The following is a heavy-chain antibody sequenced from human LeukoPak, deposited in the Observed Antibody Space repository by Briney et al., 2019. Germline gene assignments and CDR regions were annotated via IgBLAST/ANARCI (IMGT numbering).Heavy chain of an antibody. Sequence: GGSLRLSCAASGFTFSSYGMSWVRQAPGKGLEWVSAISGSGGSTYYADSVKGRFTISRDNSKNTLYLQMNSLRAEDTAVYYCAKGYYYDREGLDYWGQGTLVIVSS. CDR1: GFTFSSYG. V-gene: IGHV3-23*01. CDR3: AKGYYYDREGLDY. CDR2: ISGSGGST. D-gene: IGHD3-22*01. J-gene: IGHJ4*02.